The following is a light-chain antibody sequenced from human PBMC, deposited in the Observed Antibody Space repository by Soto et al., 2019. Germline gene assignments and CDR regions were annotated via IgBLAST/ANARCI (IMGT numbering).Light chain of an antibody. CDR3: SLYTSSGTYV. Sequence: QPVLTQPPSVSRSPGQSVTISCTGTSSDVGSYNRVSWYQQSLGTAPKLMIYEVSNRPSGVPDRFSGSKSGNTASLTISGLQAEDDADYYCSLYTSSGTYVFGTGTKV. V-gene: IGLV2-18*01. CDR2: EVS. J-gene: IGLJ1*01. CDR1: SSDVGSYNR.